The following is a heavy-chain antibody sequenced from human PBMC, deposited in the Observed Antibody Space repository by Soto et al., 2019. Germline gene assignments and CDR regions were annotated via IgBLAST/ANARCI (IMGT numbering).Heavy chain of an antibody. V-gene: IGHV5-51*01. J-gene: IGHJ5*02. D-gene: IGHD5-18*01. CDR1: GYKFTNYW. Sequence: PGESLKISCRGSGYKFTNYWIGWLRQLPAQGLEWMGIIYPGDSENRYTPSFQGLVTTSADKSIGTAYLQWCSMRTADTAMYYCARCENTAISSFDHWGQGTQVTVSS. CDR2: IYPGDSEN. CDR3: ARCENTAISSFDH.